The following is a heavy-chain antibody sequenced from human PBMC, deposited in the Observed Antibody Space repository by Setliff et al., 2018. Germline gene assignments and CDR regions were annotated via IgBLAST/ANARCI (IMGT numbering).Heavy chain of an antibody. CDR1: GFTFSSYS. CDR2: ISSSSSTI. D-gene: IGHD6-13*01. CDR3: ARLPYSSSWYYPSYYFDY. J-gene: IGHJ4*02. Sequence: SLRLSCAASGFTFSSYSMNWVRQAPGKGLEWVSYISSSSSTIYYADSVKGRFTISRDNAKNSLYLQMNSLRAEDTAVYYCARLPYSSSWYYPSYYFDYWGQGTLVTVSS. V-gene: IGHV3-48*04.